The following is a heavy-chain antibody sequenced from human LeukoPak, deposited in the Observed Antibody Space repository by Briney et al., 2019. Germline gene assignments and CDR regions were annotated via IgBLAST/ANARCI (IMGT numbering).Heavy chain of an antibody. CDR1: GFTFSSYA. J-gene: IGHJ4*02. V-gene: IGHV3-30-3*01. Sequence: GGSLRLSCAASGFTFSSYAMHWVRQAPGKGLEWVAVISYDGSNKYYADSVKGRFTISRDNSKNTLYLQMNSLRAEDTAVYYCAKARRYRFLEWLFDYWGQGTLVTVSS. D-gene: IGHD3-3*01. CDR3: AKARRYRFLEWLFDY. CDR2: ISYDGSNK.